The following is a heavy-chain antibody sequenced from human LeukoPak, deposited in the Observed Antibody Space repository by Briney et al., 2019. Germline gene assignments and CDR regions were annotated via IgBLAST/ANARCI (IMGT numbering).Heavy chain of an antibody. CDR1: GFTFSSYN. D-gene: IGHD3-10*01. Sequence: GGSLRLSCAASGFTFSSYNMSWVRQPPGKGLEWVSYITSSGTAIYYADSVKGRFTISRDNAKNSLYLQMNSLRDEDTAVYYCAKDHYYYGSGIYFMHYFDYWGQGTLVTVSS. V-gene: IGHV3-48*02. CDR2: ITSSGTAI. CDR3: AKDHYYYGSGIYFMHYFDY. J-gene: IGHJ4*02.